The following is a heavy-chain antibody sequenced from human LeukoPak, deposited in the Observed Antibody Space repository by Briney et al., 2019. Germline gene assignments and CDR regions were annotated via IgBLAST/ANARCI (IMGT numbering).Heavy chain of an antibody. CDR3: ATRGPYDILTGLEDY. Sequence: PSETLSLTCAVSGGSISRSNWWSWVRQPPGKGLEWIGEIYHSGSTNYNPSLKSRVTISVDKSKNQFSLKLSSVTAVDTAVYYCATRGPYDILTGLEDYWGQGTLVTVSS. D-gene: IGHD3-9*01. J-gene: IGHJ4*02. CDR2: IYHSGST. CDR1: GGSISRSNW. V-gene: IGHV4-4*02.